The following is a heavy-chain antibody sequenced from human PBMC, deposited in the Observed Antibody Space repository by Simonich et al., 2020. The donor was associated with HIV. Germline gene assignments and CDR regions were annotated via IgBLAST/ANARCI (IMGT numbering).Heavy chain of an antibody. V-gene: IGHV2-5*01. CDR2: IYWNDDK. D-gene: IGHD3-10*01. CDR3: AHSPGGGSGSYYNYFDY. J-gene: IGHJ4*02. CDR1: GFSLSTSGVG. Sequence: QITLKESGPTLVKTTQTLTLTCTFSGFSLSTSGVGVGWIRQPPGKALEWLALIYWNDDKRSSPALKSRLTIPKDTSTHQVVLTMTNMDPVDTATYYCAHSPGGGSGSYYNYFDYWGQGTLVTVSS.